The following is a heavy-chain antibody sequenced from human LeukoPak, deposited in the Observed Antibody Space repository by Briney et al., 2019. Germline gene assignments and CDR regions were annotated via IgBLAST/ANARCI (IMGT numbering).Heavy chain of an antibody. CDR1: GFTFSSYW. CDR3: AKDRNGRIVVADAFDI. J-gene: IGHJ3*02. V-gene: IGHV3-74*01. CDR2: INSDGSST. Sequence: GGSLRLSCAASGFTFSSYWMHWVRHAPGKGLVWVSRINSDGSSTSYADSVKGRFTISRDNAKNTLYLQMNSLRAEDTAVYYCAKDRNGRIVVADAFDIWGQGTMVTVSS. D-gene: IGHD3-22*01.